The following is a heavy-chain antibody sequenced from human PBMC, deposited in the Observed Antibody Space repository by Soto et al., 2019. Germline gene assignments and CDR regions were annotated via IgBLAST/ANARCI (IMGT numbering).Heavy chain of an antibody. V-gene: IGHV3-20*04. Sequence: GGSLRLSCAASGFTFEDHGMTWVRQVPGKGLEWVAEINWSGSSTSYADSVKGRFTISRDNSKNTLYLQMNSLRAEDTAVYYCVKDICLYNWNYPGYWGQGTLVTVSS. CDR3: VKDICLYNWNYPGY. J-gene: IGHJ4*02. CDR1: GFTFEDHG. CDR2: INWSGSST. D-gene: IGHD1-20*01.